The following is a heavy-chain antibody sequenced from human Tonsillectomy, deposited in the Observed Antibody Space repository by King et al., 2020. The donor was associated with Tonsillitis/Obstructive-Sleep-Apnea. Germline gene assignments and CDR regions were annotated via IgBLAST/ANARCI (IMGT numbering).Heavy chain of an antibody. CDR2: IYHSGST. V-gene: IGHV4-31*03. CDR1: GGSISSGIYY. CDR3: TRVHCTSNSCYRGTYFFDS. J-gene: IGHJ4*02. Sequence: QLQESGPGLVKPSQTLSLTCTVSGGSISSGIYYWNWIRQHPGRGLGWIGYIYHSGSTYYNPSLKSRVSISVDTSKNQFSLKLTSVTAADTAVYYCTRVHCTSNSCYRGTYFFDSWGQGTLVTVSS. D-gene: IGHD2-2*02.